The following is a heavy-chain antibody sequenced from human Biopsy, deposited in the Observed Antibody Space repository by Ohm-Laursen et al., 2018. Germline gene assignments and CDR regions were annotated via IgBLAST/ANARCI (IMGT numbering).Heavy chain of an antibody. V-gene: IGHV3-7*04. CDR1: GFTFSQYW. J-gene: IGHJ5*02. D-gene: IGHD2-2*01. CDR2: INKDGSVT. Sequence: SLRLSCTASGFTFSQYWMTWVRQSPGKGLEWVANINKDGSVTNYLDSVKGRFAVSRDNAKNSAYLQMNSLRTEDTAVYYCATEVVPAGIGGHWLDPWGQGTLVTVSS. CDR3: ATEVVPAGIGGHWLDP.